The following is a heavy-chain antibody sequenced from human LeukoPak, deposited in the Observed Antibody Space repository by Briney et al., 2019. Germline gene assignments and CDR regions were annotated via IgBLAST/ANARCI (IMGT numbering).Heavy chain of an antibody. Sequence: SETLSLTCTVSGGSLSSGSYYWSWIRQPPGKGLEWIGYIYYSGNTNYNPSLKSRLTISEDTPKNQFSLKLSSVTAADTAVYFCARGRINSSGYFDYWGQGTLVTVSS. D-gene: IGHD6-19*01. V-gene: IGHV4-61*01. CDR2: IYYSGNT. J-gene: IGHJ4*02. CDR1: GGSLSSGSYY. CDR3: ARGRINSSGYFDY.